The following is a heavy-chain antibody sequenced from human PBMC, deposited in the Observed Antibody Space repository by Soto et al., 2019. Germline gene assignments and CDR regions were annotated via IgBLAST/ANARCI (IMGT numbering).Heavy chain of an antibody. J-gene: IGHJ4*02. V-gene: IGHV3-21*01. CDR3: ARVRWGHLYGSVSYDY. CDR2: ISSSSSYI. Sequence: EVQLVESGGGLVKPGGSLRLSCAGSGFTFSSHGMNWVRQAPGKGLEWVSSISSSSSYIYYADSVKGRFTISRDNAKNSLFLQMNSLRAEDTAVYYCARVRWGHLYGSVSYDYWGQGTLVTVSS. CDR1: GFTFSSHG. D-gene: IGHD3-10*01.